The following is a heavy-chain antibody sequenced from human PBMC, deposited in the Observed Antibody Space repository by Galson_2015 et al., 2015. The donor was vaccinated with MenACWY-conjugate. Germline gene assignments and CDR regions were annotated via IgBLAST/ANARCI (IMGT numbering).Heavy chain of an antibody. CDR3: AKWGCSGTCSRGVPYFYSAMDV. CDR2: ISDGGGST. V-gene: IGHV3-23*01. Sequence: SLRLSCAASGFTFSTFAMSWVRQAPGKGLEWVSGISDGGGSTYYADSVKGRCTISRDNSKNTLYLHMNSLRAEDTAVYYCAKWGCSGTCSRGVPYFYSAMDVWGKGTTVTVSS. D-gene: IGHD3-10*02. CDR1: GFTFSTFA. J-gene: IGHJ6*04.